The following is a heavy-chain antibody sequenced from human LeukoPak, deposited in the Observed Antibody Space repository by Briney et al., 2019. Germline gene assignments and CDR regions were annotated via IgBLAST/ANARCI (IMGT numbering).Heavy chain of an antibody. CDR1: GFTFSTYW. CDR2: IKQDESEK. Sequence: GGSLRLSCVASGFTFSTYWMSWVRQTPGKGLEWVASIKQDESEKYYVDSVKGRFTISRDNARNSLYLQMNSLRAEDTAVYFCARPSLNSGSYFDYWGQGTLVTVPS. J-gene: IGHJ4*02. V-gene: IGHV3-7*01. D-gene: IGHD1-26*01. CDR3: ARPSLNSGSYFDY.